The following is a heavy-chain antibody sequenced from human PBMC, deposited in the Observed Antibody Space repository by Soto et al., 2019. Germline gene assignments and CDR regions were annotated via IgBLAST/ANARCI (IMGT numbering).Heavy chain of an antibody. D-gene: IGHD1-26*01. Sequence: EVQLVESGGGLVQPGWSLRLSCAASGFSFNTSEMNWVRQAPGKGLEWVSYFSSSGSTIYYADSVKGRFTVSRDNGKNSLYLQMNSLRAEDTAVYYCAYGGSCDYWGQGAQVTVSS. J-gene: IGHJ4*02. CDR2: FSSSGSTI. CDR3: AYGGSCDY. CDR1: GFSFNTSE. V-gene: IGHV3-48*03.